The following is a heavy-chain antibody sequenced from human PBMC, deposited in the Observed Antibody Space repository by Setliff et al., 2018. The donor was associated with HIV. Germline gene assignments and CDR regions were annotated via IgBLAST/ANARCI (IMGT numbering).Heavy chain of an antibody. CDR1: GGSISAYY. J-gene: IGHJ4*02. D-gene: IGHD2-15*01. CDR2: VNTDGSSK. Sequence: ETLSLTCNVSGGSISAYYWSWVRQAPGKGLVWVSRVNTDGSSKTYADSVKDRFTISRDNAKNTLYLQMHDLRAEDTGVYYCATLWMRGGYFDTWGQGTLVTVSS. V-gene: IGHV3-74*01. CDR3: ATLWMRGGYFDT.